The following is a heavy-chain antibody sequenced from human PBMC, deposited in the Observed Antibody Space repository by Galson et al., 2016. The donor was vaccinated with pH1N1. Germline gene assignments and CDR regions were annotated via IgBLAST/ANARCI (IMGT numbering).Heavy chain of an antibody. CDR2: IYPGDSDT. CDR3: ARVGNGDPGYYYYMDV. Sequence: KVSCKASGYTFTSYWIGWVRQMPGKGLEWMGIIYPGDSDTRYSQSFQGQVTISADKSISTAYLQWSSLKASDTAMYYCARVGNGDPGYYYYMDVWGKGTTVTVSS. D-gene: IGHD7-27*01. V-gene: IGHV5-51*01. CDR1: GYTFTSYW. J-gene: IGHJ6*03.